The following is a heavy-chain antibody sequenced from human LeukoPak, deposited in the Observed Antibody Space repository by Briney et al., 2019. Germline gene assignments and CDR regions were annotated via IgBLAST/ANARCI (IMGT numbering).Heavy chain of an antibody. V-gene: IGHV3-21*01. CDR1: GFTFSSYS. CDR3: ARDLYGSGSYYLGY. CDR2: ISSSSSYI. Sequence: GGSLRLSCAASGFTFSSYSMNWVRQAPGKGLEWVSSISSSSSYIYYADSVKGRFTISRDNAKNSLYLQMNSLRAEDTAVYYCARDLYGSGSYYLGYWGQGTPVTVSS. J-gene: IGHJ4*02. D-gene: IGHD3-10*01.